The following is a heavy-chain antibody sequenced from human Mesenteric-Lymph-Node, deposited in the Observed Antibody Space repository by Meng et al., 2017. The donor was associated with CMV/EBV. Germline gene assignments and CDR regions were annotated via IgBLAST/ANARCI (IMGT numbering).Heavy chain of an antibody. D-gene: IGHD2-2*01. J-gene: IGHJ4*02. CDR1: GGSISSSSYY. CDR2: IYYSGST. Sequence: SETLSLTCTVSGGSISSSSYYWGWIRQPPGKGLEWIGSIYYSGSTYYNPSLKSRVTISEDTSKNQFSLKLSSVTAADTGVYFCARGAEYQLPRPFDYWGQGTLVTVSS. CDR3: ARGAEYQLPRPFDY. V-gene: IGHV4-39*01.